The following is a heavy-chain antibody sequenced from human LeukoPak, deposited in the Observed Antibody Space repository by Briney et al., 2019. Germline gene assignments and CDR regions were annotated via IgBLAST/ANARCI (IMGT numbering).Heavy chain of an antibody. Sequence: GGSPRLSCAASGFTFSSYAMSWVRQAPGKGLEWVSAISGSGGSTYYADSVKGRFTISRDNSKNTLYLQMNSLRAEDTAVYYCAKRPYYDILTGPEDYWGQGTLVTVSS. CDR1: GFTFSSYA. CDR2: ISGSGGST. D-gene: IGHD3-9*01. V-gene: IGHV3-23*01. J-gene: IGHJ4*02. CDR3: AKRPYYDILTGPEDY.